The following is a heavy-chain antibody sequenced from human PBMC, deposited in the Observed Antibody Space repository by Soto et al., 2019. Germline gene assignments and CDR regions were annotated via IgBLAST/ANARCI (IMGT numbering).Heavy chain of an antibody. CDR3: AREEYYYDSSGYHPDAFDI. J-gene: IGHJ3*02. CDR1: GGTFSSYA. CDR2: IIPIFGTA. Sequence: SVKVSCKASGGTFSSYAISWVRQAPGQGLEWMGGIIPIFGTANYAQKFQGRVTITADKSTSTAYMELSSLRSEDTAVYYCAREEYYYDSSGYHPDAFDIWGQGTMVTVSS. V-gene: IGHV1-69*06. D-gene: IGHD3-22*01.